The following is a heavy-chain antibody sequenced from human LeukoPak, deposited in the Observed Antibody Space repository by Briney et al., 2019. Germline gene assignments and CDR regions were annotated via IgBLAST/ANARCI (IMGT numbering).Heavy chain of an antibody. J-gene: IGHJ4*02. D-gene: IGHD6-13*01. CDR1: GFTFTGYT. Sequence: PGGPLRLSCAASGFTFTGYTMGWVRQVPGKGLEWVSGISGSGGSTYYVDSVKGRFTISRDNSKNTLFLQMNSLRADDTAVYYCAKDRSSSWDPFDYWGQGTLVTVSA. CDR2: ISGSGGST. V-gene: IGHV3-23*01. CDR3: AKDRSSSWDPFDY.